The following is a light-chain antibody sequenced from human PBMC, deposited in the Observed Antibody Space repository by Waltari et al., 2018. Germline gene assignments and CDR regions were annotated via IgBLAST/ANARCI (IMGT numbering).Light chain of an antibody. CDR3: QKDLDTRGEST. CDR2: WAS. CDR1: LYSSSNKNY. V-gene: IGKV4-1*01. Sequence: LYSSSNKNYLAWYQQKPGQSPKLLISWASTRQSGVPDRFRGSGSGTDCTLTISSLQAADVAVYYSQKDLDTRGESTFGQGTKRENK. J-gene: IGKJ2*01.